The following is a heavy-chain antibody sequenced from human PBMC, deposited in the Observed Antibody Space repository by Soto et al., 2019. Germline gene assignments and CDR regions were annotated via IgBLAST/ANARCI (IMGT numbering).Heavy chain of an antibody. V-gene: IGHV3-21*06. D-gene: IGHD6-25*01. J-gene: IGHJ4*02. Sequence: GGSLRLSCEASGFTFTSDSMTWVRQAPGKGLEWVSSISSHGRDIFYADSVKGRFTISRDNAKDSLHLQMNSLTGEDSAVYYCARGAAPAGKLDLWGQGTLVTVSS. CDR1: GFTFTSDS. CDR2: ISSHGRDI. CDR3: ARGAAPAGKLDL.